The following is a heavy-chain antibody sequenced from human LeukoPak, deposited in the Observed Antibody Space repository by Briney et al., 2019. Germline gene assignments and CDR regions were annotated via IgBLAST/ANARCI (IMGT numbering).Heavy chain of an antibody. CDR2: ISSSSSTI. CDR1: GFTFSSYG. Sequence: GGSLRLSCAGSGFTFSSYGMNWVRQAPGKGLEWVSYISSSSSTIYHADSVKGRFTISRDNAKNSLYLQMNSLRAEDTAVYYCARDPNSFYYDSSGYIDYWGQGTLVTVSS. D-gene: IGHD3-22*01. CDR3: ARDPNSFYYDSSGYIDY. J-gene: IGHJ4*02. V-gene: IGHV3-48*01.